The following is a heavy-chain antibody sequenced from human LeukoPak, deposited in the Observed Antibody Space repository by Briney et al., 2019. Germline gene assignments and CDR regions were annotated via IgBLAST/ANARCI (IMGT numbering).Heavy chain of an antibody. CDR2: INPNSGGT. J-gene: IGHJ5*02. D-gene: IGHD2-15*01. Sequence: ASVKVSCKASGYTFTGYYMHWVRQAPGQGLEWMGWINPNSGGTNYAQKFQGRVTMTRDTSISTAYMELSRLRSDDTAVYYCARGWQLLSPQYNWFDPWGQGTLVTVSS. CDR1: GYTFTGYY. V-gene: IGHV1-2*02. CDR3: ARGWQLLSPQYNWFDP.